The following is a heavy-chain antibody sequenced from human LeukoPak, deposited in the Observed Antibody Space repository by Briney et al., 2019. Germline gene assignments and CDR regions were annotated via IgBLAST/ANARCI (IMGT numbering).Heavy chain of an antibody. CDR3: ARGSRRGYSYGYPGPYYFDY. CDR2: INHSGST. Sequence: PSETLSLTCAVYGGSFSGYYWSWIRQPPGKGLEWIGEINHSGSTNYNPSLKSRVTISVDTSKNQFSLKLRSVTAADTAVYYCARGSRRGYSYGYPGPYYFDYWGQGTLVTVSS. V-gene: IGHV4-34*01. J-gene: IGHJ4*02. D-gene: IGHD5-18*01. CDR1: GGSFSGYY.